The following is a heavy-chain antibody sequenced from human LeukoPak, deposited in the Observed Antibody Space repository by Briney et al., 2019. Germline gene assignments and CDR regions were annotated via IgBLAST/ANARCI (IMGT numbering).Heavy chain of an antibody. V-gene: IGHV4-34*01. CDR3: ARQTTQYYDFWSGYYGGYGMDV. Sequence: SETLSLTCAVYGGSFSGYYWSWIRQPPGKGLEWIGSIYYSGSTYYNPSLKSRVTISVDTSKNQFSLKLSSVTAADTAVYYCARQTTQYYDFWSGYYGGYGMDVWGQGTTVTVSS. CDR1: GGSFSGYY. J-gene: IGHJ6*02. CDR2: IYYSGST. D-gene: IGHD3-3*01.